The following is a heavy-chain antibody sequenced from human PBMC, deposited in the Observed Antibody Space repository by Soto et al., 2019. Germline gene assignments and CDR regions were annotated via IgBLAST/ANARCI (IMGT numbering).Heavy chain of an antibody. D-gene: IGHD6-19*01. CDR1: GFTFDDYA. J-gene: IGHJ4*02. V-gene: IGHV3-9*01. Sequence: DVQLVESGGGLVQPGRSLRLSCAASGFTFDDYAMHWVRQAPGKGLEWVSGISWNSGSIAYADSVTGRFTISRDNAKTFLSLQMNSLRAEDTALYYCAKDKTLSGWYAFDYWGQGTLVSVSS. CDR3: AKDKTLSGWYAFDY. CDR2: ISWNSGSI.